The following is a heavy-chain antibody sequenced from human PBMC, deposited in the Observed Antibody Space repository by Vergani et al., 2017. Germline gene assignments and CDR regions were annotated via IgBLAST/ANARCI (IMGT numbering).Heavy chain of an antibody. CDR3: AANDFWSGFNDYYMDV. CDR2: IRGSGGST. V-gene: IGHV3-23*01. CDR1: GFTFSSYA. Sequence: EVQLLESGGGLVQPGGSLRLSCAASGFTFSSYAMTWVRQAPGKGLEWVSAIRGSGGSTYYADSVKGPFTISRDNSKNTLYLQLNSLRAEDTAVYYCAANDFWSGFNDYYMDVWGKGTTVTVSS. D-gene: IGHD3-3*01. J-gene: IGHJ6*03.